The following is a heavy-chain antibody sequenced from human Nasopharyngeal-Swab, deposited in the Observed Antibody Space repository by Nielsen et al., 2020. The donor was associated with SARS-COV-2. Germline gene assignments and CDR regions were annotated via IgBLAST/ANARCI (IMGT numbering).Heavy chain of an antibody. CDR1: GFTFRSYA. V-gene: IGHV3-23*01. CDR2: ITADGAAT. Sequence: GESLKISCVVSGFTFRSYAMTWVRLAPGKGLELVSVITADGAATAYVDSVKGRFTISRDNSKNTLYLQMNSLRAEDTALYYCAKGPLGFCRGGSCYPLDSWGQGTLVTVSS. J-gene: IGHJ4*02. D-gene: IGHD2-15*01. CDR3: AKGPLGFCRGGSCYPLDS.